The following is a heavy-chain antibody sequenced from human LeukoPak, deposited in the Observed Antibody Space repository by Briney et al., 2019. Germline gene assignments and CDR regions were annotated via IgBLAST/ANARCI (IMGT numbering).Heavy chain of an antibody. CDR3: ARGSGYSSSWYDY. Sequence: SETLPLTCAVSGGSISSGGYSWSWIRQPPGKGLEWIGYIYHSGSTYYNPSLKSRVTISVDRSKNQFSLKLSSVTAADTAVYYCARGSGYSSSWYDYWGQGTLVTVSS. CDR1: GGSISSGGYS. V-gene: IGHV4-30-2*01. CDR2: IYHSGST. D-gene: IGHD6-13*01. J-gene: IGHJ4*02.